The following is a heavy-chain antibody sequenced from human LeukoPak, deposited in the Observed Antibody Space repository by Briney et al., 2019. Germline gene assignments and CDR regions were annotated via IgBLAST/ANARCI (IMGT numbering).Heavy chain of an antibody. J-gene: IGHJ3*02. V-gene: IGHV5-10-1*01. CDR3: ARRDFHLSSWNDERNAFDI. CDR2: IDPSDSYT. CDR1: GYSFTSYW. D-gene: IGHD1-1*01. Sequence: GESLKTSCKGSGYSFTSYWISWVRQMPGKGLEWMGRIDPSDSYTNYSPSFQGHVTISADKSISTAYLQWSSLKASDAAMYYCARRDFHLSSWNDERNAFDIWGQGTMVTVSS.